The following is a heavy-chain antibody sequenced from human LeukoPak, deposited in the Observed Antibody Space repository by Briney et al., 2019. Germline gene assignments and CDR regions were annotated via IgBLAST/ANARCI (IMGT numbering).Heavy chain of an antibody. CDR1: GGSISSYY. CDR3: ARDVGGYNHGYSLDP. CDR2: IYSSGTT. D-gene: IGHD5-18*01. V-gene: IGHV4-4*07. J-gene: IGHJ5*02. Sequence: PSETLSLTCTVSGGSISSYYWNWIRQPAGKGLEWIGRIYSSGTTSYNSSLKIRVTMSVDTSKNQFSLKLSPVTAADTAVYYCARDVGGYNHGYSLDPWGQGTLVSVSS.